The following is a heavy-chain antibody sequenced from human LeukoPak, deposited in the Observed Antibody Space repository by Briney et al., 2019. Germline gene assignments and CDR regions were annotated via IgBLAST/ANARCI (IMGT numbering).Heavy chain of an antibody. D-gene: IGHD3-22*01. J-gene: IGHJ4*02. Sequence: QPGGSVRLSCAASVFTFSSYEMNWVRQARGGGRVWVSYITSSGSTICSADSVKDRITISRDNAKNSLYLQMHSLRAQDKDVYSCASDRYDKSGYYDYWGQGTLVTVSS. V-gene: IGHV3-48*03. CDR1: VFTFSSYE. CDR3: ASDRYDKSGYYDY. CDR2: ITSSGSTI.